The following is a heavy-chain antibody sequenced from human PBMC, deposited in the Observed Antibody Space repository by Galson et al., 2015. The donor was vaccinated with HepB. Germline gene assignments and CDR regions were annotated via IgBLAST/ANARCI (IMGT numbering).Heavy chain of an antibody. CDR3: AKSLWFGEALNDAFDI. V-gene: IGHV3-30*18. CDR1: GFTFSSYG. D-gene: IGHD3-10*01. CDR2: ISYDGSNK. Sequence: SLRLSCAASGFTFSSYGMHWVRQAPGKGLEWVAVISYDGSNKYYADSVKGRFTISRDNSKNTLYLQMNSLRAEDTAVYYCAKSLWFGEALNDAFDIWGQGTMVTVSS. J-gene: IGHJ3*02.